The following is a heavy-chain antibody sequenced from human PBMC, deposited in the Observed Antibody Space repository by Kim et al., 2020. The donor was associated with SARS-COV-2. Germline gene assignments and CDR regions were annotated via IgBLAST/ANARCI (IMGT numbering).Heavy chain of an antibody. V-gene: IGHV3-23*01. CDR3: ANGYYGDYRFDD. Sequence: GGSLRLSCAASGFTFSNYAMNWVRQAPGKGLEWVSGISGSGATTHYADSVKGRFTISRDNSKNTLFLQMNSLRAEDTAVYYCANGYYGDYRFDDWGQGTLVTVSP. D-gene: IGHD4-17*01. J-gene: IGHJ4*02. CDR1: GFTFSNYA. CDR2: ISGSGATT.